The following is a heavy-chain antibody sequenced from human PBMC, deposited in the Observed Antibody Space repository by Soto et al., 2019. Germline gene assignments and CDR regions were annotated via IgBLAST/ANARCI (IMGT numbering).Heavy chain of an antibody. CDR3: ARVSVGANYFDY. CDR1: GGTFSSYA. CDR2: ITPIFGTA. V-gene: IGHV1-69*13. D-gene: IGHD1-26*01. J-gene: IGHJ4*02. Sequence: GASVKVSCKASGGTFSSYAISWVRQAPGQGLEWMGGITPIFGTANYAQKFQGRVTITADESTSTAYMELSSLRSEDTAVYYCARVSVGANYFDYWGQGTLVTVSS.